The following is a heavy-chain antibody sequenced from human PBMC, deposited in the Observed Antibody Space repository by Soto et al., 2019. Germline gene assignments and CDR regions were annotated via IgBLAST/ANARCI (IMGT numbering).Heavy chain of an antibody. D-gene: IGHD6-19*01. CDR2: ISSSAASI. Sequence: PGGSLRLSCAASGFTISGYQMNWVRQAPGKGLEWISYISSSAASIYYADSVRGRFTLSRDNAKNSVYLQMSSLRVEDTAVYYCARYISGTPKWGQGTLVTVSS. CDR1: GFTISGYQ. CDR3: ARYISGTPK. J-gene: IGHJ4*02. V-gene: IGHV3-48*03.